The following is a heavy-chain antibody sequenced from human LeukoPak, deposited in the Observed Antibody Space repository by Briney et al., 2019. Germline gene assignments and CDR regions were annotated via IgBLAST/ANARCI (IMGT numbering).Heavy chain of an antibody. D-gene: IGHD3-22*01. CDR2: ISWNSGSI. CDR3: AKDIYYDSSGSYAFDI. Sequence: TGGSLRLSCAASGFTFDDYAMHWVRQAPGKGLEWVSGISWNSGSIGYADSVKGRFTISRDNAKNSLYLQMSSLRAEDTALYYCAKDIYYDSSGSYAFDIWGQGTMVTVSS. J-gene: IGHJ3*02. CDR1: GFTFDDYA. V-gene: IGHV3-9*01.